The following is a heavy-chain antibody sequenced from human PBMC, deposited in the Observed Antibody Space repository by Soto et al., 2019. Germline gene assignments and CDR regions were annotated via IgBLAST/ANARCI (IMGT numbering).Heavy chain of an antibody. V-gene: IGHV3-53*01. D-gene: IGHD3-16*01. Sequence: EVQLVESGGGLIQPGGSLRLSCVASGLTVSHNYMAWVRQAPEMGLEWVSILYTEGTTYYADSVKGRITISRDSSKNTLFLQMDSPRAEDTAVYYCVRPRPSGENYGMDVWGQGTTVTVSS. J-gene: IGHJ6*02. CDR1: GLTVSHNY. CDR3: VRPRPSGENYGMDV. CDR2: LYTEGTT.